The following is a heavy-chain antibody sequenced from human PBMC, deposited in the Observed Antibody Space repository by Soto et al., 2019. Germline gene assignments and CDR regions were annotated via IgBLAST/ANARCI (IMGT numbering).Heavy chain of an antibody. D-gene: IGHD2-15*01. CDR3: ARDQSVVVVAATDDAFDI. V-gene: IGHV1-3*01. Sequence: ASVKVSCKASGYTFTSYAMHWVRQAPGQRLEWMGWINAGNGNTKYSQKFQGRVTITRDTSASTAYMELSSLRSEDTAVYYCARDQSVVVVAATDDAFDIWGQGTMVTVSS. CDR1: GYTFTSYA. CDR2: INAGNGNT. J-gene: IGHJ3*02.